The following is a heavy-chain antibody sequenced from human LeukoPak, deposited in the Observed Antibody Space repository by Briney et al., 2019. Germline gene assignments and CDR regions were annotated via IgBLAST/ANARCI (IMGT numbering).Heavy chain of an antibody. CDR2: IYYSGST. Sequence: SETLSLTCTVSGGSISSYYWSWVRQPPGKGLEWIGYIYYSGSTNYNPSLKRRVTISVDKCKNQFSLKQSSVTAADTAVYYCARSEDIVVVPAVRLRFDHWGQGTLVTVSS. CDR1: GGSISSYY. D-gene: IGHD2-2*01. J-gene: IGHJ5*02. CDR3: ARSEDIVVVPAVRLRFDH. V-gene: IGHV4-59*01.